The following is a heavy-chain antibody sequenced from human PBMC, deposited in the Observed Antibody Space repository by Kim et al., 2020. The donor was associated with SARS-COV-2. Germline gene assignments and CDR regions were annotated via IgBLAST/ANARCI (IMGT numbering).Heavy chain of an antibody. J-gene: IGHJ3*02. CDR1: GYTLTELS. D-gene: IGHD3-22*01. Sequence: ASVKVSCKVSGYTLTELSMHWVRQAPGKGLEWMGGFDPEDGETIYAQKFQGRVTMTEDTSTDTAYMELSSLRSEDTAVYYCATEEVFKLAMIVVGRFPAGAFDIWGQGTMVTVSS. V-gene: IGHV1-24*01. CDR2: FDPEDGET. CDR3: ATEEVFKLAMIVVGRFPAGAFDI.